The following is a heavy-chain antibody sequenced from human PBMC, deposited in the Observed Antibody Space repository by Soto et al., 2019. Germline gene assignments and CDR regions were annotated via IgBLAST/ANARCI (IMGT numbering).Heavy chain of an antibody. D-gene: IGHD2-8*01. J-gene: IGHJ5*01. CDR1: GYGNRRYG. V-gene: IGHV1-18*01. Sequence: SMKVSCKASGYGNRRYGIDWVRQETGQGLEWIGWVSGYNYNTKYAQKLQGRITVTTDTSTNTAYMELRSLRSDDTAVYYCGRSSSMLGAGWSDSWGRGTLVTVSS. CDR2: VSGYNYNT. CDR3: GRSSSMLGAGWSDS.